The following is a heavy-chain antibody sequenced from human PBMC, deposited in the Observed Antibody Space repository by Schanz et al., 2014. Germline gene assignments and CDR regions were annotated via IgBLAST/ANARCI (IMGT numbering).Heavy chain of an antibody. CDR3: AGAVATIRADSFDI. CDR2: IGYDGSEK. V-gene: IGHV3-33*03. D-gene: IGHD5-12*01. J-gene: IGHJ3*02. Sequence: QAQLVESGGGVVQPGRSLRLSCVASGFTFISYDIHWVRQAPGKGLEWVANIGYDGSEKYYADSVKGRFTISRDNAKNSLYLQMNSLRAEDTAVYYCAGAVATIRADSFDIWGQGTMVAVSS. CDR1: GFTFISYD.